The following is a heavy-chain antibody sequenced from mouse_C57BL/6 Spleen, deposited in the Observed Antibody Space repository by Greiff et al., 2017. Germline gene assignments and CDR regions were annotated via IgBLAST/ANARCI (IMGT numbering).Heavy chain of an antibody. CDR1: GFTFSSYA. J-gene: IGHJ2*01. CDR3: TRDRSSSLDY. D-gene: IGHD1-1*01. CDR2: ISSGGDYI. V-gene: IGHV5-9-1*02. Sequence: EVKVEESGEGLVKPGGSLKLSCAASGFTFSSYAMSWVRQTPEKRLEWVAYISSGGDYIYYADTVKGRFTISRDNARNTLYLQMSSLKSEDTAMYYCTRDRSSSLDYWGQGTTLTVSS.